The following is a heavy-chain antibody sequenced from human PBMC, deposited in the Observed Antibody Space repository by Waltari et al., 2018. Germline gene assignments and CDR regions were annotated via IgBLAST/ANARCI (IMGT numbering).Heavy chain of an antibody. CDR2: IIPILGIA. Sequence: QVQLVQSGAEVKKPGSSVKVSCKASGGTFSSYAISWLRQAPGQGLEWMGRIIPILGIANYAQKFQGRVTITADKSTSTAYMELSSLRSEDTAVYYCARDPGITGTTYYYYGMDVWGQGTTVTVSS. D-gene: IGHD1-7*01. J-gene: IGHJ6*02. V-gene: IGHV1-69*04. CDR3: ARDPGITGTTYYYYGMDV. CDR1: GGTFSSYA.